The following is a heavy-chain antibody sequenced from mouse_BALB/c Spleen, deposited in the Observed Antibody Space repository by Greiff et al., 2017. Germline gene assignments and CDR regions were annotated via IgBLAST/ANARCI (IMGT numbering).Heavy chain of an antibody. Sequence: QVQLQQPGAELVKPGASVKLSCKASGYTFTSYWMHWVKQRPGQGLEWIGEINPSNGRTNYNEKFKSKATLTVDKSSSTAYMQLSSLTSEDSAVYYCARLYYGYEEFAYWGQGTRVTVSA. CDR3: ARLYYGYEEFAY. V-gene: IGHV1S81*02. CDR1: GYTFTSYW. J-gene: IGHJ3*01. CDR2: INPSNGRT. D-gene: IGHD2-2*01.